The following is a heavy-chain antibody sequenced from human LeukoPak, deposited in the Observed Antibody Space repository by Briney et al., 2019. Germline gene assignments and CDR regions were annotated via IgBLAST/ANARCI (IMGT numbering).Heavy chain of an antibody. CDR3: AKDRGLWGF. D-gene: IGHD3-10*01. Sequence: GRSLRLSWPPSGFTFSSYSMSWVRQPPGKGLEWDSAISGSGGSTYYADSVKGRFTICRDNSKNTLYLQMNSLRAEDTAVYYCAKDRGLWGFWGQGTLVTVSS. V-gene: IGHV3-23*01. CDR2: ISGSGGST. CDR1: GFTFSSYS. J-gene: IGHJ4*02.